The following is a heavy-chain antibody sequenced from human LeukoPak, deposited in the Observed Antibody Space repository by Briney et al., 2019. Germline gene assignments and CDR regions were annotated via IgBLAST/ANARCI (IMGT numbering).Heavy chain of an antibody. CDR1: GGSISSGGYY. D-gene: IGHD1-1*01. J-gene: IGHJ5*02. CDR3: ARVTMGWFDP. V-gene: IGHV4-31*03. CDR2: IYYSGST. Sequence: KSSQTLSLTCTVSGGSISSGGYYWSWIRQHPGKGLEWIGYIYYSGSTYYNPSLKSRVTISVDTTKNQFSLKLSSVTAADTAVYYCARVTMGWFDPWGQGTLVTVSS.